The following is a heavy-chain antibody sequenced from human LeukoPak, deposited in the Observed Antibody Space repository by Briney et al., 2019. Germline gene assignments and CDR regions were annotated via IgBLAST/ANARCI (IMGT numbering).Heavy chain of an antibody. CDR2: IKQDGSEK. J-gene: IGHJ4*02. CDR3: ARVTYGDFPSFYFDF. D-gene: IGHD4-17*01. V-gene: IGHV3-7*01. Sequence: GGSLRLSCAASGFTFSSYWMNWVRHPPGKGLEWVANIKQDGSEKNYVNSVKGRFTISRDNAKNSLSLQMNSLRAEDTAVFYCARVTYGDFPSFYFDFWGQGTLVTVSS. CDR1: GFTFSSYW.